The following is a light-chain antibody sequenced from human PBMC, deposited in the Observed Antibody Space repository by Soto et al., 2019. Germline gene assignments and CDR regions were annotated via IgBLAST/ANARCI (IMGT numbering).Light chain of an antibody. V-gene: IGKV1-5*01. Sequence: VQMTQSPSTLSASVGDRVTIPCRASQSISSWLAWYQQKPGKAPKLLIYDASSLESGVPSRFSGSGSGTEFTLTISSLQPDDFATYYCQQYNSYSTFGQGTKVDIK. CDR1: QSISSW. CDR2: DAS. CDR3: QQYNSYST. J-gene: IGKJ1*01.